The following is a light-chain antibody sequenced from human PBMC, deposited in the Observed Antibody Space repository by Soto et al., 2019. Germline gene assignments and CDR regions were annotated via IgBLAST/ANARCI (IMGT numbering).Light chain of an antibody. J-gene: IGLJ1*01. V-gene: IGLV2-14*01. CDR2: DVS. Sequence: QSALTQPASVSGSPGQSITIPCTGTSSAVGGYNYVSWHQEHPGKAPKLMIYDVSNRPSGVSNRFSGSKSGNTASLTISGLQAEDEADYYCSSYTTDSTYVFGTGTKLTVL. CDR3: SSYTTDSTYV. CDR1: SSAVGGYNY.